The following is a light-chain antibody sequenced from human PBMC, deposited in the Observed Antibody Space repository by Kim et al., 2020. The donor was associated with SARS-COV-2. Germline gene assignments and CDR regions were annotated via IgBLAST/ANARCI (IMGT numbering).Light chain of an antibody. CDR3: QAWDFNRV. CDR1: NLGDKY. J-gene: IGLJ3*02. Sequence: SYELTQPPSVSVSPGQTATFTCPGDNLGDKYICWYQQKSGQSPVLVIYQNYKRPSGIPERFSGSNSGNTATLTISGTQAMDEADYYCQAWDFNRVFGRGTRLTVL. V-gene: IGLV3-1*01. CDR2: QNY.